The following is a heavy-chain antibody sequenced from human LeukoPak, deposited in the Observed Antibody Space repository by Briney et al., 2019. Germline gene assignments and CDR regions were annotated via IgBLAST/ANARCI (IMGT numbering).Heavy chain of an antibody. CDR3: ARDRSYSSSWYPIFDY. V-gene: IGHV3-30*04. J-gene: IGHJ4*02. D-gene: IGHD6-13*01. CDR1: GFTFSSYA. CDR2: ISYDGSNK. Sequence: GGSLRLSCAASGFTFSSYAMHWVRQAPGKGLEWVAVISYDGSNKYYADSVKGRFTISRDNSKNTLYLQMNSLRAEDTAVNYCARDRSYSSSWYPIFDYWGQGTLVTVSS.